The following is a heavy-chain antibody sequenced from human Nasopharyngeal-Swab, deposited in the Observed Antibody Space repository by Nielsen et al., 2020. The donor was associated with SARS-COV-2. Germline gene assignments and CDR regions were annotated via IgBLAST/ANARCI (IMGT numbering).Heavy chain of an antibody. CDR2: IYYSGST. V-gene: IGHV4-59*01. CDR1: GGSISSYC. Sequence: SETLSLSCTVSGGSISSYCWSWIRQPPGKGLEWIGYIYYSGSTNYNPSLKSRVTISVDTSKNQFSLKLSSVTAADTAVYYCRGITGTPGAFDIWGQGTMVTVSS. CDR3: RGITGTPGAFDI. J-gene: IGHJ3*02. D-gene: IGHD1-20*01.